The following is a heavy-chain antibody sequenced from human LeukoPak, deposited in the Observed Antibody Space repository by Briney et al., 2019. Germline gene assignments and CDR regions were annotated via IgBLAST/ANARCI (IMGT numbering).Heavy chain of an antibody. D-gene: IGHD3-3*01. Sequence: GGSLRLSCAASGFTFSSYAMSWVRQAPGKGLEWVSAISGSGGSTYYADSVKGRFTISRDNSKNTLYLQMNSLRAEDTAVYYCTAGVATGSYLDYWGQGTLVTVSS. CDR3: TAGVATGSYLDY. V-gene: IGHV3-23*01. CDR2: ISGSGGST. J-gene: IGHJ4*02. CDR1: GFTFSSYA.